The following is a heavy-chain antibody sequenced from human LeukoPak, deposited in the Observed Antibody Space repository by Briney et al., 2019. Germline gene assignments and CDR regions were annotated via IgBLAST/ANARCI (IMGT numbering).Heavy chain of an antibody. V-gene: IGHV1-46*01. CDR1: GYTFSVYF. D-gene: IGHD2-15*01. CDR2: IYSSVGRT. J-gene: IGHJ4*02. CDR3: ARGFCSGGNCHFDY. Sequence: ASVKVSCKASGYTFSVYFINWVRQAPGQGLEWMGIIYSSVGRTNYAQKFQGRVTLTTATSTSTAYMEVRSLTSDDTAVYYCARGFCSGGNCHFDYWGEGTLVTVSS.